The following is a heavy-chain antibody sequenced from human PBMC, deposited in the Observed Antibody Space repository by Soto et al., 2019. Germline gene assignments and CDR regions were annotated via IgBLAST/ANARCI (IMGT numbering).Heavy chain of an antibody. D-gene: IGHD2-15*01. CDR1: GFTFSNAW. J-gene: IGHJ3*02. CDR2: IKSKTDGGTT. V-gene: IGHV3-15*01. Sequence: GGSLRLSCAASGFTFSNAWMSWVRQAPGKGLEWVGRIKSKTDGGTTDYAAPVKGRFTISRDDSKNTLYLQMNSLKTEDTAVYYCTTDLGYCSGGSCWDAFDIWGQGTMVTVSS. CDR3: TTDLGYCSGGSCWDAFDI.